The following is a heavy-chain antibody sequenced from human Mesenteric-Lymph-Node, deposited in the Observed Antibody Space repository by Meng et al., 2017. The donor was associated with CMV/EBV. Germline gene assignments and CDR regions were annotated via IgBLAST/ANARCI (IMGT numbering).Heavy chain of an antibody. CDR1: GFTFTGYP. CDR2: ISYDGGDK. D-gene: IGHD6-13*01. V-gene: IGHV3-30*01. J-gene: IGHJ5*01. Sequence: GESLKISCATSGFTFTGYPFHWIRQAPGKGLECVAVISYDGGDKFYADSVKGRFTISRDDSRNTVDLQMNSLRIEDTAVYYCARDNGYSSSRYGYSLDSWGPGTLVTVSS. CDR3: ARDNGYSSSRYGYSLDS.